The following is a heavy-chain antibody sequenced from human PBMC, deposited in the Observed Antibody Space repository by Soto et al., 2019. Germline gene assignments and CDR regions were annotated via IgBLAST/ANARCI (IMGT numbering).Heavy chain of an antibody. CDR1: GYTFTDYW. J-gene: IGHJ4*02. CDR2: IYPGDSDT. Sequence: VESLKISCKGSGYTFTDYWIWWCLELPGKGLEWMGIIYPGDSDTRYSPPFQGHVTITVDKSTSTAYLQWNTLKASDSAFYFCARSPRSSPYFDFWGQGALVTVSS. D-gene: IGHD6-13*01. V-gene: IGHV5-51*01. CDR3: ARSPRSSPYFDF.